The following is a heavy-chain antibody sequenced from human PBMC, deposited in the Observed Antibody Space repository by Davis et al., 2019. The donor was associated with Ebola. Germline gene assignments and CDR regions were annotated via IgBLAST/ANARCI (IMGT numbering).Heavy chain of an antibody. CDR1: GFTFSSYW. V-gene: IGHV3-7*03. D-gene: IGHD2-8*01. Sequence: GESLKISCAASGFTFSSYWMSWVRQAPGKGLEWVANIKQDGSEKYYVDSVKGRFTISRDNAKNSLYLQMNSLRAEDTAVYCCARTLLYVGVCYFDYWGQGTLVTVSS. CDR3: ARTLLYVGVCYFDY. J-gene: IGHJ4*02. CDR2: IKQDGSEK.